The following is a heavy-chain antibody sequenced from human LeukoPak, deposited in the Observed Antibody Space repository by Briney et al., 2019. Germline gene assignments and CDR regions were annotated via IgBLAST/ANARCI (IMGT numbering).Heavy chain of an antibody. V-gene: IGHV4-30-4*08. CDR3: ARSRRGYSYGKDWYFDL. Sequence: SQTLSLTCTVSGGSISSGDYYWSWIRQPPGKGLEWIGYIYYSGSTFYNPSLKSRVTISVDTSKNHFSLKLNSVTAADTAVYYCARSRRGYSYGKDWYFDLWGRGTLVTVSS. D-gene: IGHD5-18*01. J-gene: IGHJ2*01. CDR1: GGSISSGDYY. CDR2: IYYSGST.